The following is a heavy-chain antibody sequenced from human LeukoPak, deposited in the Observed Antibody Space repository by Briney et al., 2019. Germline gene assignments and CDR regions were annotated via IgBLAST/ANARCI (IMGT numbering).Heavy chain of an antibody. CDR2: IRYGGSKK. V-gene: IGHV3-30*02. D-gene: IGHD2-15*01. J-gene: IGHJ4*02. Sequence: QTGGSLRLSCVASGFPFSSYGMHWVRQAPGKGLEWVAFIRYGGSKKYYADSVKGRFTISRDNPKTTMNLQMNSLRAEDTAVYYCAKGGGSIGRSYYFDYWGQGTLVTVSS. CDR1: GFPFSSYG. CDR3: AKGGGSIGRSYYFDY.